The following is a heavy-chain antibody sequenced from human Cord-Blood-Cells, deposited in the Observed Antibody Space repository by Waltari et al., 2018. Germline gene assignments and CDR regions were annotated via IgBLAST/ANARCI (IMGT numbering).Heavy chain of an antibody. CDR2: IYSGVST. Sequence: EVQLVESGGGLIQPGGSLRLSCAASRFTVSSNYMSWVRQAPGKGLECVSVIYSGVSTYYAESVKGRFTISRDNSKNTLYLRMNSLRAEDTAVDYCATEPRGYLDYWGQGTLVTVSS. D-gene: IGHD5-12*01. CDR3: ATEPRGYLDY. CDR1: RFTVSSNY. J-gene: IGHJ4*02. V-gene: IGHV3-53*01.